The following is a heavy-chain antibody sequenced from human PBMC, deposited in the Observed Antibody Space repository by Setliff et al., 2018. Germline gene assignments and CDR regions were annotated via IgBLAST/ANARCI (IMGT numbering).Heavy chain of an antibody. J-gene: IGHJ6*03. CDR1: GGSFSGYY. Sequence: SETLSLTCAVYGGSFSGYYWSWIRQPPGKGLEWIGEINHSGSTNYNPSLKSRVTISVDTSKNQFSLKLSSVTAADTAVYYCARGGNYYYMDVWGKGTTVIVSS. CDR2: INHSGST. CDR3: ARGGNYYYMDV. V-gene: IGHV4-34*01.